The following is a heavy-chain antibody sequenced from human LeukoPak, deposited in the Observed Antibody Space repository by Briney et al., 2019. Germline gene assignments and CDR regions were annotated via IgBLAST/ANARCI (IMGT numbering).Heavy chain of an antibody. CDR1: GYTFTSYG. CDR2: ISAYNGNT. D-gene: IGHD3-3*01. J-gene: IGHJ6*03. V-gene: IGHV1-18*01. CDR3: ARVYYDFWSGYYNRWDYYNYYMDV. Sequence: ASVKVSCKASGYTFTSYGISWVRQAPGQGLEWMGWISAYNGNTNYAQKLQGRVTMTTDTSTSTAYMELRSLRSDDTAVYYCARVYYDFWSGYYNRWDYYNYYMDVWGKGTTVTVSS.